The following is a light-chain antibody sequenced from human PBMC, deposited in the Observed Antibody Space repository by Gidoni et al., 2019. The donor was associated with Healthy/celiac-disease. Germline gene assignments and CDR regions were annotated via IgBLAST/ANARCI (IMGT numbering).Light chain of an antibody. CDR2: DAS. V-gene: IGKV3-11*01. CDR3: QQRSNWPLT. CDR1: QSLSSY. Sequence: EIVLTQSLATLSLSPGERATISCRASQSLSSYLAWYQQKPGQAPRLLIYDASNRVTDIPARFSGSGSGTDFTLTISSLEPEDFAVYYCQQRSNWPLTFGGGTKVEIK. J-gene: IGKJ4*01.